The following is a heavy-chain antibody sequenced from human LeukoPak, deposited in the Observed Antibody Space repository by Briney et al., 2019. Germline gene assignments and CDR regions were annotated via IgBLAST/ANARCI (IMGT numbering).Heavy chain of an antibody. V-gene: IGHV1-8*01. J-gene: IGHJ6*03. Sequence: GASVKVSCKASGYTFTSYDINWVRQATGQGLEWMGWMNPNSGNTGYAQKFQGRVTMTRNTSISTDYMELSSLRSEDTAVYYCARDYYYDSSGYYFGYYYYYYMDVWGKGTTVTVSS. CDR3: ARDYYYDSSGYYFGYYYYYYMDV. D-gene: IGHD3-22*01. CDR2: MNPNSGNT. CDR1: GYTFTSYD.